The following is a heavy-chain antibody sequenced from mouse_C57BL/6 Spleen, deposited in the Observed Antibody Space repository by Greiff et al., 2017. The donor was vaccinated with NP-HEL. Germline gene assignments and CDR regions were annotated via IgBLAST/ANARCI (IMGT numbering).Heavy chain of an antibody. CDR3: ASPSTTVVPGWYFDV. CDR2: INPNYGTT. D-gene: IGHD1-1*01. J-gene: IGHJ1*03. CDR1: GYSFTDYN. Sequence: EVQLQQSGPELVKPGASVQISCKASGYSFTDYNMNWVKQSNGKSLEWIGVINPNYGTTSYNPQFKGTATLTVDQSSSTAYMQLNSLTSEDSAVYYCASPSTTVVPGWYFDVWGTGTTVTVSS. V-gene: IGHV1-39*01.